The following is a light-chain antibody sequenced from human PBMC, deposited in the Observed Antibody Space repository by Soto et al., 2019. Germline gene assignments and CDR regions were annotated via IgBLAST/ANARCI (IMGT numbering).Light chain of an antibody. CDR2: GNN. V-gene: IGLV1-40*01. Sequence: QSVLTQPPSVSGAPGQRVTISCTGSSSNIGASYGVHWYQQLPGRAPKLLIYGNNNRPSGVPDRFSGSKSGTSGSLAITGLQAEDEADYYCQSYDSSLSGYVFGTGTKLTVL. J-gene: IGLJ1*01. CDR3: QSYDSSLSGYV. CDR1: SSNIGASYG.